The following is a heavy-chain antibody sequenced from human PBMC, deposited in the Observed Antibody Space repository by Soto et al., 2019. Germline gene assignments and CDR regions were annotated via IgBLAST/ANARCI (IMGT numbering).Heavy chain of an antibody. J-gene: IGHJ4*02. Sequence: GGPLRLSCPASGLTFSNYAMNWVRQAPGKGLEWVSAISGSGGTTYYADSVKGRFTMSRDNSKNTLYLQMTNMDPVDTATYYCARGMWVSSGYYAHFDYWGQGTLVTVSS. D-gene: IGHD3-22*01. CDR3: ARGMWVSSGYYAHFDY. CDR1: GLTFSNYA. V-gene: IGHV3-23*01. CDR2: ISGSGGTT.